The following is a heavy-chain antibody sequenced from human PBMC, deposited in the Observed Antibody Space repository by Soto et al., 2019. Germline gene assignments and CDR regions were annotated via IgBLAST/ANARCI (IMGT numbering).Heavy chain of an antibody. CDR3: ARDAAMDYFDY. D-gene: IGHD5-18*01. J-gene: IGHJ4*02. CDR2: IWYDGSNK. V-gene: IGHV3-33*01. Sequence: QVQLVESGGGVVQPGRSLRLSCAASGFTFSSYGMHWVRQAPGKGLEWVAVIWYDGSNKYYADSVKGRFTISRDNSKNTLYLQMNSLSAEDTAVYYCARDAAMDYFDYWGQGTLVTVSS. CDR1: GFTFSSYG.